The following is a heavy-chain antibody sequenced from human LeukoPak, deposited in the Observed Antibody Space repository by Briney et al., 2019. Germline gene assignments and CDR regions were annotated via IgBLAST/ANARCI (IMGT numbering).Heavy chain of an antibody. D-gene: IGHD1-14*01. V-gene: IGHV3-23*01. CDR1: GFTFSSYG. CDR2: VTASGGET. CDR3: AKGKVNRLGGLDY. Sequence: PGRSLRLSCAASGFTFSSYGMHWVRQAPGKGLEWVSTVTASGGETHYADSVKGRFVISRDNSIKKIYLQMDSLRGDDTAIYYCAKGKVNRLGGLDYWGQGTLVPVSS. J-gene: IGHJ4*02.